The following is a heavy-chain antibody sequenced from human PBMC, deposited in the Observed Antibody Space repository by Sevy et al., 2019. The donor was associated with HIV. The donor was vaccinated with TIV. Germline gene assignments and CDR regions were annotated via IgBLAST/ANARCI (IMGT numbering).Heavy chain of an antibody. CDR3: ARDKDWNDVSYYYGMDV. Sequence: GGSLRLSCAASGFTFSSYSMNWVRQAPGKGPEWVSSISSSSSYIYYADSVKGRFTISRDNAKNSLYLQMNSLRAEDTAVYYCARDKDWNDVSYYYGMDVWGQGTTVTVSS. V-gene: IGHV3-21*01. CDR1: GFTFSSYS. CDR2: ISSSSSYI. D-gene: IGHD1-1*01. J-gene: IGHJ6*02.